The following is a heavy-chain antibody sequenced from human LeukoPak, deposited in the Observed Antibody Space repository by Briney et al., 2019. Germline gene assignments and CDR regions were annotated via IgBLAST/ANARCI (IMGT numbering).Heavy chain of an antibody. CDR2: ISSSGSTI. Sequence: GGSLRLSCAASGFTFSSYEMNWVRQAPGKGLEWVSYISSSGSTIYYADSVKGRFTISRDNAKNSLYLQMNSLRAEDTAVYYCARVGDYDFWSGYSDYWGQGTLVTVSS. CDR3: ARVGDYDFWSGYSDY. J-gene: IGHJ4*02. V-gene: IGHV3-48*03. CDR1: GFTFSSYE. D-gene: IGHD3-3*01.